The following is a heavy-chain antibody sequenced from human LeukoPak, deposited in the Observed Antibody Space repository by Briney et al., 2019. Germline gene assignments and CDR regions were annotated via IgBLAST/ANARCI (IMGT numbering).Heavy chain of an antibody. Sequence: ASVKVSCKVTGYTLTELSMHWVRQAPGKGLEWMGGFDPEDGETIYAQKFQGRVTMTEDTSTDTAYMELSNLRSEDTAVYYCATPELDHYGTRSYYFDYWGQGTLVTVSS. D-gene: IGHD3-10*01. CDR3: ATPELDHYGTRSYYFDY. CDR2: FDPEDGET. V-gene: IGHV1-24*01. J-gene: IGHJ4*02. CDR1: GYTLTELS.